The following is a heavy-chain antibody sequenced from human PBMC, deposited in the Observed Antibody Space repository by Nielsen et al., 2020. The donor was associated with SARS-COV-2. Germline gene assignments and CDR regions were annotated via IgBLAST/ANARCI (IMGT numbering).Heavy chain of an antibody. CDR1: GFTFNTYA. CDR3: ASDLSYASSWLHYFDF. D-gene: IGHD5-12*01. V-gene: IGHV3-48*02. CDR2: ISASSANI. Sequence: GGSLRLSCAASGFTFNTYAMNWVRQAPGKGLEWVAYISASSANIHYAASVNGRFTVSRDNAKNSLYLQMNNLRDEDTAVYYCASDLSYASSWLHYFDFWGQGTLVTVSS. J-gene: IGHJ4*02.